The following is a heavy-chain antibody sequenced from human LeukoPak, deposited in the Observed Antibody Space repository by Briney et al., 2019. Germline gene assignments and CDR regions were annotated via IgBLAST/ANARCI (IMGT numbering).Heavy chain of an antibody. V-gene: IGHV4-34*01. D-gene: IGHD2-2*02. J-gene: IGHJ1*01. CDR3: ARGRQIYRH. Sequence: PSETLSLTCAVYGGSFSGYYWSWIRQPPGKGLEWIGEINHSGSTNYNPSLKSRVTISVDTSKNQFSLKLSSVTAADTAVYYCARGRQIYRHWGQGTLVTVSS. CDR1: GGSFSGYY. CDR2: INHSGST.